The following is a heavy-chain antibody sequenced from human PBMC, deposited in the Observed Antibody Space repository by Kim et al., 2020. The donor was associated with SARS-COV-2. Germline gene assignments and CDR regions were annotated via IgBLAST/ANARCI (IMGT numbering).Heavy chain of an antibody. V-gene: IGHV1-2*02. CDR2: INPNSGGT. CDR3: ARDPRDIVVVPAFKNWFDP. D-gene: IGHD2-2*01. CDR1: GYTFTGYY. Sequence: ASVKVSCKASGYTFTGYYMHWVRQAPGQGLEWMGWINPNSGGTNYAQKFQGRVTMTRDTSISTAYMELSRLRSDDTAVYYCARDPRDIVVVPAFKNWFDPWGQGTLVTVSS. J-gene: IGHJ5*02.